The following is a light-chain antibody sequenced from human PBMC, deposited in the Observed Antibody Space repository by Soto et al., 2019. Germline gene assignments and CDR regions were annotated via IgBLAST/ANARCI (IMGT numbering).Light chain of an antibody. Sequence: QSVLTQSASVSRSPGQSITISCTGTSSDIGSYNHVSWYQQHPGEVPKLIIFNVNDRPSGVSNRFSGSKSGNTASLTISGLQAEDEADYYCSSFTSSTTYVFGTGTKVTVL. V-gene: IGLV2-14*01. J-gene: IGLJ1*01. CDR1: SSDIGSYNH. CDR3: SSFTSSTTYV. CDR2: NVN.